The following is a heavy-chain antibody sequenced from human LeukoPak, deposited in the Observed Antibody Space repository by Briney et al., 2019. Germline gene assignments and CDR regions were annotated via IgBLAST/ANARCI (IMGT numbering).Heavy chain of an antibody. V-gene: IGHV3-30-3*01. D-gene: IGHD2-2*01. CDR2: ISYHRNTT. Sequence: GGSLRLSCAAAGFTFSSYAMHWVRQATVGGLEWVAVISYHRNTTHYTDFVKGRFPISRDNSKNTLYLQMSSLRPEDTAVYYCASIFWGYCSSTSCYVDYWGQGTLVSVSS. CDR1: GFTFSSYA. J-gene: IGHJ4*02. CDR3: ASIFWGYCSSTSCYVDY.